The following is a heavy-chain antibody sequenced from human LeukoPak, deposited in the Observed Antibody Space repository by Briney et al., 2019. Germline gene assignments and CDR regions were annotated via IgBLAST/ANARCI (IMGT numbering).Heavy chain of an antibody. D-gene: IGHD6-13*01. CDR3: ARTHSSSWYWWFDP. CDR2: INTNTGNP. Sequence: GASVKVSCKASGYTFTSYAMNWVRQAPGQGLEWMGWINTNTGNPTYAQGFTGRFVFSLDTSVSTAYLQISSLKAEDTAVYYCARTHSSSWYWWFDPWGQGTLVTVSS. CDR1: GYTFTSYA. V-gene: IGHV7-4-1*02. J-gene: IGHJ5*02.